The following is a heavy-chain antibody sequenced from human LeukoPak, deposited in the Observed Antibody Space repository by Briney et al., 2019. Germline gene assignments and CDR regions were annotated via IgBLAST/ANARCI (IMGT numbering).Heavy chain of an antibody. CDR1: TGSIRGDGYY. Sequence: PSQTLSLTCTVSTGSIRGDGYYWRWIRQHPGRGLEWLGHINSNGETHYNPSLKSRLTISVDTSKSQFSLELSSATAADTAVYYCARADLAGYQEDFDFWGQGALVTVSS. V-gene: IGHV4-31*03. CDR2: INSNGET. D-gene: IGHD3-9*01. CDR3: ARADLAGYQEDFDF. J-gene: IGHJ4*02.